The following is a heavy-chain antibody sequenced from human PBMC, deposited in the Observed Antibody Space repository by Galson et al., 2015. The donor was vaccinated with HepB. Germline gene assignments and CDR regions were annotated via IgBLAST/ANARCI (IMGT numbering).Heavy chain of an antibody. V-gene: IGHV3-30*01. CDR2: ISDDGKTA. CDR1: GFTFTSYN. Sequence: LRLSCATSGFTFTSYNMHWVRQSPVKGLEWLAIISDDGKTAFYADSVKGRFTISRDNSKNTLSLQMNSLRPDDTAVYYCARDSNWNSDYWGQGTLVTVSS. J-gene: IGHJ4*02. D-gene: IGHD1-1*01. CDR3: ARDSNWNSDY.